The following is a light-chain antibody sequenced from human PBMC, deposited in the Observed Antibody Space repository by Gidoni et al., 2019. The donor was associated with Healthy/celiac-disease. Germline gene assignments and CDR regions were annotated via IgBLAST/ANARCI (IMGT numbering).Light chain of an antibody. CDR3: QQSYNTPLT. V-gene: IGKV1-39*01. Sequence: DIQMTQSPSSLSASVGDRVTITCRASQSITSYLNWYQQKPGKAPKLLIYAASSLQSGVPSRFSGSGSGTDYTLTISSLQFEDFATYYCQQSYNTPLTFXGXTKVEIK. J-gene: IGKJ4*01. CDR1: QSITSY. CDR2: AAS.